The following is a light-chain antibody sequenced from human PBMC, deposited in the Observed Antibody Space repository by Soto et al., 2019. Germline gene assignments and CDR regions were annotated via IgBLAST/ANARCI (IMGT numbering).Light chain of an antibody. CDR3: QRSYGSPPWT. V-gene: IGKV1-39*01. CDR2: GAS. CDR1: QSIGSW. J-gene: IGKJ1*01. Sequence: DIQMTQSPSTLSASVGDRVTITCRASQSIGSWLAWYQQKPGKAPKLLIYGASTLQGGVPSRFSGSGSGTDFTLTISRLQPEDFATYYCQRSYGSPPWTFGQGTKVGIK.